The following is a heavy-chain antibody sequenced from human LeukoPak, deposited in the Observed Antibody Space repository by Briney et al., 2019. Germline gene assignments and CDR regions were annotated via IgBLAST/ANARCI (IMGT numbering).Heavy chain of an antibody. V-gene: IGHV4-31*03. CDR2: IYYSGST. CDR3: ARDHRLNKYCSSTSCMENYYYYGMDV. CDR1: GGSISSDDYY. D-gene: IGHD2-2*01. J-gene: IGHJ6*02. Sequence: PSQTLSLTCTVSGGSISSDDYYWSWIRQHPGKGLEWIGYIYYSGSTYYNPSLKSRVTISVDTSKNQFSLKLSSVTAADTAVYYCARDHRLNKYCSSTSCMENYYYYGMDVWGQGTTVTVSS.